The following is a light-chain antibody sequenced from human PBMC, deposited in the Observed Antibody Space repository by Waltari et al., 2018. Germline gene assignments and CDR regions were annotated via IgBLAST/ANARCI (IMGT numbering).Light chain of an antibody. Sequence: QSALPQPASVSGSPGQSTTISCTGTSSDVGGYNYVSWYQQHPGKAPKLMIYEVSNRPSGVSNRFSGSKSGNTASLTISGLQAEDEADYYCSSYTSSSTLNVFGTGTKVTVL. CDR1: SSDVGGYNY. CDR3: SSYTSSSTLNV. V-gene: IGLV2-14*01. J-gene: IGLJ1*01. CDR2: EVS.